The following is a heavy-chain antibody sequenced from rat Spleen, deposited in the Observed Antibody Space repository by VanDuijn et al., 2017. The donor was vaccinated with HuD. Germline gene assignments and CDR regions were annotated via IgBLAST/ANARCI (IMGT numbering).Heavy chain of an antibody. CDR3: ARDYYTDGYFDY. D-gene: IGHD1-1*01. CDR2: IWGDGST. Sequence: QVQLKESGPGLVQPSQTLSLTCTVSGFSLISYSVNWVRQPPGKGLEWMGGIWGDGSTKYNSAYKSRLSISRDTSKSQVFLKMNSLRPEDTGTYYCARDYYTDGYFDYWGQGVMVTVSS. V-gene: IGHV2-13*01. J-gene: IGHJ2*01. CDR1: GFSLISYS.